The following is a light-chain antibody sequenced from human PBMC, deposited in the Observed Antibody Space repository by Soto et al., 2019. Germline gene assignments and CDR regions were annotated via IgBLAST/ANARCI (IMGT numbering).Light chain of an antibody. Sequence: QSVLTQSSSASASLGSSVKLTCTLSSGHSSYIIAWHQQQPGKAPRYLMKLEGSGSYNKGSGVPDRFSGSISGADRYLTISNLQFEDEANYYCETWDSNTRVFGGGTKLTVL. CDR1: SGHSSYI. J-gene: IGLJ2*01. CDR2: LEGSGSY. V-gene: IGLV4-60*02. CDR3: ETWDSNTRV.